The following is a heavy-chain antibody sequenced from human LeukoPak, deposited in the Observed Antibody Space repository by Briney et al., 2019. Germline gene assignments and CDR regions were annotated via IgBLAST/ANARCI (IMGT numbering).Heavy chain of an antibody. CDR1: GYTFTSYD. Sequence: ASVKVSCKASGYTFTSYDIKWVRQATGQGLEWMGWMNPNSGNTGYAQKFQGRVTMTRNTSISTAYMELSSLRSEDTAVYYCARGEWGSGSSPFDYWGQGTLVTVSS. J-gene: IGHJ4*02. D-gene: IGHD3-16*01. V-gene: IGHV1-8*01. CDR2: MNPNSGNT. CDR3: ARGEWGSGSSPFDY.